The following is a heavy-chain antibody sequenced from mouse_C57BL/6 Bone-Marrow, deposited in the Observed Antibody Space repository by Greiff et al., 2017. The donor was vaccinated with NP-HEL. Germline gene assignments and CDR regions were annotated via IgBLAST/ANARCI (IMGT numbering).Heavy chain of an antibody. CDR2: IRNKANGYTT. CDR3: ARRYYGSSLYYAMDY. D-gene: IGHD1-1*01. Sequence: EVQVVESGGGLVQPGGSLSLSCAASGFTFTDYYMSWVRQPPGKALEWLGFIRNKANGYTTEYSASVKGRFTISRDNSQSILYLQMNALRAEDSATYYGARRYYGSSLYYAMDYWGQGTSVTVSS. V-gene: IGHV7-3*01. CDR1: GFTFTDYY. J-gene: IGHJ4*01.